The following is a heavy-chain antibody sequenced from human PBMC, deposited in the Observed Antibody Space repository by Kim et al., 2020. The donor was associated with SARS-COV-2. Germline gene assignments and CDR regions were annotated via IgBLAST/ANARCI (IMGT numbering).Heavy chain of an antibody. CDR2: IRSKAYGGTT. J-gene: IGHJ3*02. V-gene: IGHV3-49*03. CDR3: TREVGYVWGSYHPTFDI. CDR1: GFTFGDYA. Sequence: GGSLRLSCTASGFTFGDYAMSWFRQAPGKGLEWVGFIRSKAYGGTTEYAASVKGRFTISRDDSKSIAYLQMNSLKTEDTAVYYCTREVGYVWGSYHPTFDIWGQGTMVTVSS. D-gene: IGHD3-16*01.